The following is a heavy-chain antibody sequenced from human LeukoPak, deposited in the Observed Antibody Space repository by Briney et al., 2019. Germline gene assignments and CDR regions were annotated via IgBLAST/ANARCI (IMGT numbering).Heavy chain of an antibody. J-gene: IGHJ4*02. Sequence: SETXSLTCTVSGGSISSGSDYGGWSRQPAGRGLEWIVRIYTSGSTNYNPSLNSRVTISVDTSKNQFSLKLSSVTAADTAVYYCASSVKGVQYWGQGTLVTVSS. CDR3: ASSVKGVQY. D-gene: IGHD3-10*01. CDR2: IYTSGST. V-gene: IGHV4-61*02. CDR1: GGSISSGSDY.